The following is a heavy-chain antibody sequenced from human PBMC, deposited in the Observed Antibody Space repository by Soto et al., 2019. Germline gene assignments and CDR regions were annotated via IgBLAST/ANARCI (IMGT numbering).Heavy chain of an antibody. V-gene: IGHV4-34*01. CDR1: GVSFSGYY. Sequence: SETLSLTCAVYGVSFSGYYWTWIRQPPGTGLEWIGEINHSGSTNYNPSLKSRVTISVDTSKNQFSLRAEDTAVYYCAKRSLATTYYYDSSGYYPDYWGQGTLVTVSS. CDR2: INHSGST. J-gene: IGHJ4*02. CDR3: AKRSLATTYYYDSSGYYPDY. D-gene: IGHD3-22*01.